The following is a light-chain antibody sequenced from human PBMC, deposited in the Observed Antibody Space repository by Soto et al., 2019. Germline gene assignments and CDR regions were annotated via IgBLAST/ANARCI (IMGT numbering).Light chain of an antibody. CDR1: QGINNW. V-gene: IGKV1-12*01. J-gene: IGKJ4*01. Sequence: DIQMTQSPSSVSASVGDRVTITCRASQGINNWLAWYQERPGKAPKLLIYDASSLQRGVPSTFSGSGSGTDFTLTISSLQPEDFATYYCQQVHSFPLTFGGGTKVEMK. CDR2: DAS. CDR3: QQVHSFPLT.